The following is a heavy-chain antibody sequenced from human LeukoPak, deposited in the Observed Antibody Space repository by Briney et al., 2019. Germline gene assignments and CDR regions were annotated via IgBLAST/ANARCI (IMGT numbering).Heavy chain of an antibody. CDR3: ARSSSSGLSPLGDFDY. CDR2: IYPGDSDT. Sequence: GESLKISCKGSGYSFTSYWIGWVRQMPGKGLEWMGIIYPGDSDTRYSPSFQGQVTISADKSISTAYLQWSSLKASDTAMYYCARSSSSGLSPLGDFDYWGQGTLVTVSS. D-gene: IGHD3-16*01. CDR1: GYSFTSYW. J-gene: IGHJ4*02. V-gene: IGHV5-51*01.